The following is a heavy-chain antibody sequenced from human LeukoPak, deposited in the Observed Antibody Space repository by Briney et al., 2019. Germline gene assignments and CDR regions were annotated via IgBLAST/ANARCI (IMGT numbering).Heavy chain of an antibody. V-gene: IGHV4-59*01. CDR2: IYYSGST. J-gene: IGHJ6*02. CDR3: ARDGPYYGMDV. Sequence: SETLSLTCTVSGGSISSYYWSWIRQPPGKGLEWIGYIYYSGSTNYNPSLKSRVTISVDTSKNQFSLKLSSVTAADTAVYYCARDGPYYGMDVWGQGTTVTVSS. CDR1: GGSISSYY.